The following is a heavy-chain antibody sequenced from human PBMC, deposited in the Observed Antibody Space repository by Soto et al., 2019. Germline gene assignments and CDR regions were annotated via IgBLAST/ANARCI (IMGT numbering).Heavy chain of an antibody. CDR3: ARERSYCSGGSCYPVFDY. D-gene: IGHD2-15*01. V-gene: IGHV4-59*01. Sequence: SETLSLTCTVSGGSISSYYWSWIRQPPGKGLEWIGYIYYSGSTNYNPSLKSRVTISVDTSKNQFSLKLSSVTAADTAVYYCARERSYCSGGSCYPVFDYWGQGTLVTVSS. CDR1: GGSISSYY. J-gene: IGHJ4*02. CDR2: IYYSGST.